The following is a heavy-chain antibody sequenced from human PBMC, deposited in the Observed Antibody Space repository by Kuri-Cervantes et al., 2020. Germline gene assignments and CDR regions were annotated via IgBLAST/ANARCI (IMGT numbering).Heavy chain of an antibody. V-gene: IGHV3-30*02. Sequence: GESLKISCAASGFTFSSYGMHWVRQAPGKGLEWVAFIRYDGNNKFYADSVKGRFTISRDNAKNTLYLQMNSLRAEDTAVYYCARRDFWSTSWFDPWGQGTLVTVSS. CDR2: IRYDGNNK. CDR3: ARRDFWSTSWFDP. J-gene: IGHJ5*02. D-gene: IGHD3-3*01. CDR1: GFTFSSYG.